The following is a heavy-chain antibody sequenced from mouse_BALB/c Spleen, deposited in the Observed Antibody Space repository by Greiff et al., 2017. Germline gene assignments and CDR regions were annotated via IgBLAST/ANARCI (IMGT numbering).Heavy chain of an antibody. CDR1: GFAFSSYD. CDR2: ISSGGGST. Sequence: EVQRVESGGGLVKPGGSLKLSCAASGFAFSSYDISWVRQTPEKRLEWVAYISSGGGSTYYPDTVKGRFTISRDNAKNTLYLQMSSLKSEDTAMYYCARQELYYLDYWGQGTTRTVSS. CDR3: ARQELYYLDY. J-gene: IGHJ2*01. V-gene: IGHV5-12-1*01.